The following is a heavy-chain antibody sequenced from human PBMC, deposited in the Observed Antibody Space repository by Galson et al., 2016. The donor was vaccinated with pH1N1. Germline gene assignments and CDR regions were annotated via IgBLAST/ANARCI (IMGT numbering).Heavy chain of an antibody. CDR3: ARLWYGEYIDY. V-gene: IGHV4-39*01. J-gene: IGHJ4*02. CDR1: GGSTSNSNYY. D-gene: IGHD3-10*01. CDR2: IYYSGIT. Sequence: SETLSLTCTVSGGSTSNSNYYWGWIRQPPGKGLQWIANIYYSGITYYDASLKSRVTISVDTSKNQFSLKLNSVIAADTAVYYCARLWYGEYIDYWGQGTRVTVSS.